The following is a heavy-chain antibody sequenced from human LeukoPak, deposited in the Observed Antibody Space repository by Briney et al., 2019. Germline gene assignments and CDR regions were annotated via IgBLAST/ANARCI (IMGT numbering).Heavy chain of an antibody. CDR3: ARSLGITGTTGGYFDY. CDR1: GSTFSSYV. V-gene: IGHV3-64*01. Sequence: GGSLRLSCAASGSTFSSYVMHWVRQAPGKGLEYVSAIYSNGGSTYYANSVKGRFTISRDNSKNTLYLQMGSLRAEDMAVYYCARSLGITGTTGGYFDYWGQGTLVTVSS. J-gene: IGHJ4*02. CDR2: IYSNGGST. D-gene: IGHD1-7*01.